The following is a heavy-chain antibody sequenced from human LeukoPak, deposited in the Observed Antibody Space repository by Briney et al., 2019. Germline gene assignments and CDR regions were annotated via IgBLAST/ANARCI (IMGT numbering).Heavy chain of an antibody. CDR1: GFTFDDYA. Sequence: GRSLRLSCAASGFTFDDYAMHWVRQAPGKGLEWVSGISWNSGSIGYADSVKGRFTISRDNAKNSLYLQMNSLRAEDTALYYCAKEGRIAADGQYWYFDLWGRGTLVTVSS. CDR2: ISWNSGSI. CDR3: AKEGRIAADGQYWYFDL. V-gene: IGHV3-9*01. D-gene: IGHD6-13*01. J-gene: IGHJ2*01.